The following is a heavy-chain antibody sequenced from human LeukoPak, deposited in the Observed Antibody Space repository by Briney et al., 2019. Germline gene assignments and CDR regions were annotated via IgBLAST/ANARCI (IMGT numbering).Heavy chain of an antibody. D-gene: IGHD2-15*01. J-gene: IGHJ5*02. CDR1: GFTFSDYY. CDR3: AKNLGYCSGGRCYSGPNWFDP. CDR2: ISGSDGGT. Sequence: GGSLRLSCAASGFTFSDYYMSWIRQPPGKGLEWVSAISGSDGGTYYADSVKGRFTISRDNSKNTLYLQMNSLRAEDTAVYYCAKNLGYCSGGRCYSGPNWFDPWGQGTLVTVSS. V-gene: IGHV3-23*01.